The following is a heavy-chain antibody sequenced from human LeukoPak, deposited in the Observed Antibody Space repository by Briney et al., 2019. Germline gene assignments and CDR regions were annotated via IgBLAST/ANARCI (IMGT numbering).Heavy chain of an antibody. CDR1: GGSISSSSYY. D-gene: IGHD3-22*01. CDR2: IYYSGST. CDR3: ARGYYYDSSGYYYYYYYYMDV. V-gene: IGHV4-39*07. J-gene: IGHJ6*03. Sequence: SETLSLTCTVSGGSISSSSYYWGWIRQPPGKGLEWIGSIYYSGSTNYNPSLKSRVTISVDTSKNQFSLKLSSVTAADTAAYYCARGYYYDSSGYYYYYYYYMDVWGKGTTVTVSS.